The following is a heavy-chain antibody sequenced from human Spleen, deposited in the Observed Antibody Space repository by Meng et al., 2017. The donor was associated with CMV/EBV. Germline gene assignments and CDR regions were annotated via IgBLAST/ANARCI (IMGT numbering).Heavy chain of an antibody. Sequence: SVKVSCKASGGTFSQYGMSWVRQAPGQGLEWMGGIVPTLGIPKYTQKFQDRVTFTADISTSTAYMELRRLRSEDTAVYYCARGRVRFGEHTDAMDVWGPGTTVTVSS. CDR2: IVPTLGIP. J-gene: IGHJ6*02. CDR1: GGTFSQYG. D-gene: IGHD3-10*01. CDR3: ARGRVRFGEHTDAMDV. V-gene: IGHV1-69*10.